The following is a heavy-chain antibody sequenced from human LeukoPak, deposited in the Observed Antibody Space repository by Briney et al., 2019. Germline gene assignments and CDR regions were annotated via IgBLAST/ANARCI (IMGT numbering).Heavy chain of an antibody. Sequence: ASVKVSCKASGYTFTSYAMHWVRQAPGQRLEWMGWISAYNGNTNYAQKLQGRVTMTTDTSTSTAYMELRSLRSDDTAVYYCARGDGGSGSWLAWNNYYYGMDVWGQGTTVTVSS. CDR1: GYTFTSYA. V-gene: IGHV1-18*01. D-gene: IGHD3-10*01. CDR2: ISAYNGNT. CDR3: ARGDGGSGSWLAWNNYYYGMDV. J-gene: IGHJ6*02.